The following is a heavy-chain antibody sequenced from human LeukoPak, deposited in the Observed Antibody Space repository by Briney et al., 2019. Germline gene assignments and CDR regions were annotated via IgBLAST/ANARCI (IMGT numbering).Heavy chain of an antibody. CDR1: GGSISSYY. D-gene: IGHD2-2*01. V-gene: IGHV4-59*12. CDR2: TYYSGRT. CDR3: ARYCSSSSCNYFDN. J-gene: IGHJ4*02. Sequence: SETLSLTCTVSGGSISSYYWSWIRQPPGKGLEWIGSTYYSGRTYYNPSLKSRVTISVDTSKNQFSLKLSSVTAADTAVYYCARYCSSSSCNYFDNWGQGTLVTVSS.